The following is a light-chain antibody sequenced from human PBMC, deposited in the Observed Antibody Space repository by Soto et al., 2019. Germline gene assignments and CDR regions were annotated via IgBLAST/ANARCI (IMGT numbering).Light chain of an antibody. CDR2: DAS. CDR3: LKDYRYQWT. CDR1: QDIRVG. V-gene: IGKV1-6*01. Sequence: AIQMTQSPSSLSASVGDRVTITCRASQDIRVGLAWYQQKPGKAPKLLIYDASTLQSGVPSRFSGSGSGTDFTLTIISLQPEDFATYYCLKDYRYQWTFGQGTKVEIK. J-gene: IGKJ1*01.